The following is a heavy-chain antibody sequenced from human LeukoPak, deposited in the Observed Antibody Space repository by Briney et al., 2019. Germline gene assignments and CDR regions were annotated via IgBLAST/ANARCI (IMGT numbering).Heavy chain of an antibody. J-gene: IGHJ5*02. V-gene: IGHV4-4*07. CDR1: GGSISNYY. CDR3: ARDQGYTVKNWFDT. D-gene: IGHD4-17*01. Sequence: SQTLSFTCTVSGGSISNYYWSWIRQPAGKGLEWIGRIYTSGSTNYNPSLKSRVTMSVDTSKNQFSLKRSSVTASDTAVYYCARDQGYTVKNWFDTWGQGNLVT. CDR2: IYTSGST.